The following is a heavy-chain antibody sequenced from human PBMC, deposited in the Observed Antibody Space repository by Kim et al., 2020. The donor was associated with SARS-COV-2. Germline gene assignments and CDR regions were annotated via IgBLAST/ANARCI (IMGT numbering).Heavy chain of an antibody. J-gene: IGHJ6*02. CDR3: ASPNYYGSGSYHYYYGMDV. D-gene: IGHD3-10*01. CDR1: GYTFTSYA. V-gene: IGHV7-4-1*02. CDR2: INTNTGNP. Sequence: ASVKVSCKASGYTFTSYAMNWVRQAPGQGLEWMGWINTNTGNPTYAQGFTGRFVFSLDTSVSTAYLQISSLKAEDTAVYYCASPNYYGSGSYHYYYGMDVWGQGTTVTVSS.